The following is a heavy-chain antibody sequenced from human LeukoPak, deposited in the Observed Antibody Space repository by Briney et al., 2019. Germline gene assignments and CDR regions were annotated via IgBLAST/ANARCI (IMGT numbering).Heavy chain of an antibody. J-gene: IGHJ4*02. Sequence: NPSETLSLTCAVYGGSFSDYYWNWIRQPPGKGLEWIGEINHSGSTNYNPSLKTRVTISVDTSKNQFSLKLNSVTAADTAVYFCAKTPTAPVRGGYYFDSWGQGTLVTVSS. V-gene: IGHV4-34*01. D-gene: IGHD3-16*01. CDR3: AKTPTAPVRGGYYFDS. CDR1: GGSFSDYY. CDR2: INHSGST.